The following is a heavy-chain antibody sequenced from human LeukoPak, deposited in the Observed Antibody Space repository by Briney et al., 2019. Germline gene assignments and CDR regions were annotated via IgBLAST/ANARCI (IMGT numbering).Heavy chain of an antibody. Sequence: GGSLKLSCAASGFPFNNYWIHWVRQAPGKGLMWVSSINTDGRTTRYAASVQGRFTISRDSAKNTPSLQMNSLRDDDTAVYYCARAGASGWYAAGWFDPWGQGTLVTVSS. J-gene: IGHJ5*02. CDR3: ARAGASGWYAAGWFDP. CDR1: GFPFNNYW. V-gene: IGHV3-74*01. D-gene: IGHD6-19*01. CDR2: INTDGRTT.